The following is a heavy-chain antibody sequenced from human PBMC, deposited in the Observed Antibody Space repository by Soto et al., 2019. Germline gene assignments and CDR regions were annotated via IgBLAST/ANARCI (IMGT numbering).Heavy chain of an antibody. CDR2: IIPLFGKS. J-gene: IGHJ3*01. CDR1: ADTFRTYT. Sequence: QVQLVQSGAEVRKPGSSVKVSCKASADTFRTYTISWVRQAPGQWLELLGGIIPLFGKSNYAQRFQGRVTIAADEFTNTAYVELSSLRSEDTAVYYCAAIKYHCDSRGLAHVALWGQAKMVTVSS. D-gene: IGHD3-22*01. V-gene: IGHV1-69*01. CDR3: AAIKYHCDSRGLAHVAL.